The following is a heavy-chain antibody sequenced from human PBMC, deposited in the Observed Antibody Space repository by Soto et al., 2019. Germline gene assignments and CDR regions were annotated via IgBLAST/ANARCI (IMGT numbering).Heavy chain of an antibody. CDR3: AREFHHGSGSYYPYDSSGYRAPFDY. Sequence: GASVKVSCKASGGTFSSYAISWVRQAPGQGLEWMGGIIPIFGTANYAQKFQGRVTITADESTSTAYMELSSLRSEDTAVYYCAREFHHGSGSYYPYDSSGYRAPFDYWGQGTLVTVSS. CDR2: IIPIFGTA. V-gene: IGHV1-69*13. D-gene: IGHD3-10*01. J-gene: IGHJ4*02. CDR1: GGTFSSYA.